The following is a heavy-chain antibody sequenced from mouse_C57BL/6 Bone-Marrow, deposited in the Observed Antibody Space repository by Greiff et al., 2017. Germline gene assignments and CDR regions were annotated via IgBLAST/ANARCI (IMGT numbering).Heavy chain of an antibody. Sequence: QVQLQQPGAELVRPGTSVKLSCKASGYTFTSYWLHWVKQRPGQGLEWIGVIDPSASYTNYTQTFQGQATLTVDTSASTASMQLSSLTSEDSAVYDGGRYSSWVAYGGQGTLVTVSA. CDR3: GRYSSWVAY. CDR2: IDPSASYT. J-gene: IGHJ3*01. CDR1: GYTFTSYW. V-gene: IGHV1-59*01.